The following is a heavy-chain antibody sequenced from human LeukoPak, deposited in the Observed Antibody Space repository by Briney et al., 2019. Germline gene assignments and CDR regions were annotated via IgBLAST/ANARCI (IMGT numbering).Heavy chain of an antibody. CDR1: RFTLKYYA. CDR3: AKVQMIVVVETGDFDY. D-gene: IGHD3-22*01. Sequence: GGSLRLSCADSRFTLKYYAVSWVRQAPGRGLEWVSDISASGGLTNYADSVKDRFTISRDNSKNTLYLQMNSLRAEDTAVYYCAKVQMIVVVETGDFDYWGQGTLVTVSS. CDR2: ISASGGLT. J-gene: IGHJ4*02. V-gene: IGHV3-23*01.